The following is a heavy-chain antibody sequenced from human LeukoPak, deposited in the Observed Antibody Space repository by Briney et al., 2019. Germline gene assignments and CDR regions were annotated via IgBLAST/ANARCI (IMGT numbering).Heavy chain of an antibody. Sequence: SETLSLTCTVSGDSITSSPYYWGWIRQPPGNGLEWIGNIASSGSTNYNPSLKSRVDIFLDMSKNQISLELTSVTAADTAVFYCARLAYDFSCGYHTGGYYYMDVWGKGTTVIVSS. CDR3: ARLAYDFSCGYHTGGYYYMDV. V-gene: IGHV4-39*01. J-gene: IGHJ6*03. CDR2: IASSGST. D-gene: IGHD3-3*01. CDR1: GDSITSSPYY.